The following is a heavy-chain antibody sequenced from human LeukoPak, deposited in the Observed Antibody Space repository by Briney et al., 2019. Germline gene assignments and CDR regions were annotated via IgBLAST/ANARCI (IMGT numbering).Heavy chain of an antibody. CDR1: GYTFTGYY. CDR2: INPNSGGT. J-gene: IGHJ3*02. CDR3: ARDPMKHRAAFDI. D-gene: IGHD3-22*01. V-gene: IGHV1-2*02. Sequence: ASVKVSCKASGYTFTGYYMHWVRQAPGQGLEWMGWINPNSGGTNYAQKFQGRVTMTRDTSISTAYMELSRLRSDDTAVYYCARDPMKHRAAFDIWGQGTMVTVSS.